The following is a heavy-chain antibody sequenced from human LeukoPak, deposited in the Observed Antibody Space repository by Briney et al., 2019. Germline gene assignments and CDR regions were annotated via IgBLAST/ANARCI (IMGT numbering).Heavy chain of an antibody. J-gene: IGHJ4*02. V-gene: IGHV3-9*01. CDR3: ARDPRDGYTY. D-gene: IGHD5-24*01. Sequence: GGSLRLSCAASGFTFDDYAMHWVRQAPGKGLEWVSGISWNSGSIGYADSVKGRFTISRDNAKNSLYLQMNSLRAEDTAVYYCARDPRDGYTYWGQGTLVTVSS. CDR1: GFTFDDYA. CDR2: ISWNSGSI.